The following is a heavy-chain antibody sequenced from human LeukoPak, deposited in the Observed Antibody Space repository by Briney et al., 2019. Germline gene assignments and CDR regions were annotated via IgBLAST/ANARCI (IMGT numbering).Heavy chain of an antibody. Sequence: GGSLRLSCVASGFTFSGYAMTWVRQAPGKGLEWVSSTRTNAGSTYYSDSVKGRFTISRDNSKNTVYLQMSSLRSEESAVYYCVKGSLYCSGGSCYSGAFDIWGQGTLVTVSS. CDR1: GFTFSGYA. CDR3: VKGSLYCSGGSCYSGAFDI. D-gene: IGHD2-15*01. J-gene: IGHJ3*02. V-gene: IGHV3-23*01. CDR2: TRTNAGST.